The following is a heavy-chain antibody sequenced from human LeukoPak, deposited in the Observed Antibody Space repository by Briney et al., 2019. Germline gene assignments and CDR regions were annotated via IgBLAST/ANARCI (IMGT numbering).Heavy chain of an antibody. D-gene: IGHD2-15*01. CDR1: GGSFSGYY. J-gene: IGHJ6*02. CDR2: INHSGST. Sequence: SETLSLTCAVYGGSFSGYYWSWIRQPPGKGLEWIGEINHSGSTNYNPSLKSRVTISVDTSKNQFSLKLSSVTAADTAVYYCARGRIVVVVAAYYYGMEVWGQGTTVTVSS. V-gene: IGHV4-34*01. CDR3: ARGRIVVVVAAYYYGMEV.